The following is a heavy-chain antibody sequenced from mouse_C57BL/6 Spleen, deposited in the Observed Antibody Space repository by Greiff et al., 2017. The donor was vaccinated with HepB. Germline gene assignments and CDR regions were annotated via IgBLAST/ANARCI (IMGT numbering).Heavy chain of an antibody. CDR3: TRSTRYLPRFAY. V-gene: IGHV1-15*01. CDR1: GYTFTDYE. CDR2: IDPETGGT. J-gene: IGHJ3*01. Sequence: LQESGAELVRPGASVTLSCKASGYTFTDYEMHWVKQTPVHGLEWIGAIDPETGGTAYNQKFKGKAILTADKSSSTAYMELRSLTSEDSAVYYCTRSTRYLPRFAYWGQGTLVTVSA.